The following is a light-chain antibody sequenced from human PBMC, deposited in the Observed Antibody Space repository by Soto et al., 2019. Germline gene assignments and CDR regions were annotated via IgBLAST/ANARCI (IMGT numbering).Light chain of an antibody. CDR3: QTYNSARVT. CDR2: ASS. V-gene: IGKV1-27*01. Sequence: DIQMTQSPSSLSASVGGRVTITCRASQGISNSLAWYQQNAGKSTKLLIYASSNLQSGVPSRFSGSGSGTDFRLTLSSLQPEDFATYYCQTYNSARVTFGGGPKVEIK. J-gene: IGKJ4*01. CDR1: QGISNS.